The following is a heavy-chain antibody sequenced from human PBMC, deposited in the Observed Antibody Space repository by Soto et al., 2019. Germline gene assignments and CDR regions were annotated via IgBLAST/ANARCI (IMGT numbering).Heavy chain of an antibody. CDR1: GVTFSSYA. V-gene: IGHV1-69*13. Sequence: EASVKVSCKASGVTFSSYAISWVRQAPGQGLEWMGGIIPIFGTANYAQKFQGRVTITADESTSTAYMELSSLRSEDTAVYYCAREQLVRTLVYSAHYYYYYGMDVWGQGTTVTVSS. CDR3: AREQLVRTLVYSAHYYYYYGMDV. J-gene: IGHJ6*02. CDR2: IIPIFGTA. D-gene: IGHD6-6*01.